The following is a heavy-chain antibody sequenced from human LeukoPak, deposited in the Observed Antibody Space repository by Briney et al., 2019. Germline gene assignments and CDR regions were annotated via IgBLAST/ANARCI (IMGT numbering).Heavy chain of an antibody. D-gene: IGHD3-10*01. CDR2: ISSSSSYI. CDR1: GFTFSDYA. J-gene: IGHJ1*01. V-gene: IGHV3-21*01. Sequence: GGSLRLSCAVSGFTFSDYAMSWVRQAPGKGLEWVSSISSSSSYIYYADSVKGRFTISRDNAKNSLYLQMNSLRAEDTAVYYCARAYGSGSYYNIEYFQHWGQGTLVTVSS. CDR3: ARAYGSGSYYNIEYFQH.